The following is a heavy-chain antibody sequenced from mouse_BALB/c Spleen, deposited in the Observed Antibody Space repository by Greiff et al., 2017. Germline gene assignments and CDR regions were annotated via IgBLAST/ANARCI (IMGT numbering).Heavy chain of an antibody. CDR3: TRCYGNYWYFDV. J-gene: IGHJ1*01. CDR2: IYPGNSDT. CDR1: GYSFTSYW. D-gene: IGHD2-1*01. Sequence: EVQLQQSGTVLARPGASVKMSCKASGYSFTSYWMHWVKQRPGQGLEWIGAIYPGNSDTSYNQKFKGKAKLTAVTSASTAYMELSSLTNEDSAVYYCTRCYGNYWYFDVWGAGTTVTVSS. V-gene: IGHV1-5*01.